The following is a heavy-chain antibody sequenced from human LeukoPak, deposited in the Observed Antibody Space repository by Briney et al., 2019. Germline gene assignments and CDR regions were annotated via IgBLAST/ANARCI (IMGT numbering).Heavy chain of an antibody. V-gene: IGHV4-59*06. J-gene: IGHJ5*02. D-gene: IGHD3-16*01. CDR1: GGSISSHY. CDR3: ARRGGGRWFDP. CDR2: IYNTGNT. Sequence: SETLSLTCTVSGGSISSHYWSWIRQHPERGLEWIGYIYNTGNTYCNPSLKSRVTLSVDTSKNQFSLKLTSVTAADTAVYYCARRGGGRWFDPWGQGTLVTVSS.